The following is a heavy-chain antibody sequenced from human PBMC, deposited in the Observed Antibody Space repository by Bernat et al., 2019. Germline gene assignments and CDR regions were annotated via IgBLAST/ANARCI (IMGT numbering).Heavy chain of an antibody. Sequence: QVQLVQSGAEVKKPGASVKISCKASGYTFISYAMHWVRQAPGQRLEWMGWINGGNGNTKYSQKFQGRVTITRDTSASTAYMEMSSLRDEDTAVYYCARGSSITMVQGANWGQGTLVTVSS. CDR2: INGGNGNT. V-gene: IGHV1-3*01. D-gene: IGHD3-10*01. CDR1: GYTFISYA. CDR3: ARGSSITMVQGAN. J-gene: IGHJ4*02.